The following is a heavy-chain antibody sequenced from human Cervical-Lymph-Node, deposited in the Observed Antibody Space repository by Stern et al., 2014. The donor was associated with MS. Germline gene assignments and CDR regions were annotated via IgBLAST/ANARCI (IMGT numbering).Heavy chain of an antibody. CDR3: ATRRGCSGGSCSSRSLDY. CDR2: INPQSGVT. V-gene: IGHV1-2*06. Sequence: QVQLVQSGADVKKPGASVKVSCKASGYTFTAYNMHWLRQAPGQALEWMGRINPQSGVTIYAQKFQDRVTMTRDTSISTVYMELSRLRSNDTAMYYCATRRGCSGGSCSSRSLDYWGQGTLVTVSS. CDR1: GYTFTAYN. J-gene: IGHJ4*02. D-gene: IGHD2-15*01.